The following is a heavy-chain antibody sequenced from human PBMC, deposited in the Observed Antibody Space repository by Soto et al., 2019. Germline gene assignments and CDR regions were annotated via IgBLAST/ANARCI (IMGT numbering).Heavy chain of an antibody. CDR3: ARDRTGRGDWFDP. V-gene: IGHV4-4*07. D-gene: IGHD3-10*01. Sequence: PSETLSLTCTVSGDSVSKYYWNWIRQPAGKGLEWIGRIHSTRSPNYNPSLKSRVTMSVDTSKNQFSLKLNLTSVTAADTAVYYCARDRTGRGDWFDPWGQGTLVTVSS. CDR2: IHSTRSP. CDR1: GDSVSKYY. J-gene: IGHJ5*02.